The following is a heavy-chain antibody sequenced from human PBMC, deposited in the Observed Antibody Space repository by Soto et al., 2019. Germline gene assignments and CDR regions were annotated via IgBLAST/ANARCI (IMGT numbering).Heavy chain of an antibody. V-gene: IGHV4-31*03. J-gene: IGHJ4*02. Sequence: QVQLQESGPGLVKPSQTLSLTCTVSGGSISSGGYYWSWIRQHPGKGLEWIGYIYYSGSTYYNPSLKSRVTISVDTSKNQFSLKLSSVTASDTAVYYCARFFTGTTLFDYWGQGTLVTVSS. CDR3: ARFFTGTTLFDY. D-gene: IGHD1-7*01. CDR2: IYYSGST. CDR1: GGSISSGGYY.